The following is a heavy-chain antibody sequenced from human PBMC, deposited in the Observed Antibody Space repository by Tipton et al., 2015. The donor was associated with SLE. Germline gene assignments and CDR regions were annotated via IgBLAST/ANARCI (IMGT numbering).Heavy chain of an antibody. CDR3: ARHGANRLLDY. CDR1: GFTFSIYA. Sequence: GSLRLSCAASGFTFSIYAMHWVRQAPGKGLEWVAFIRSDGSTNYDADSVKGRFTISRDNSKNTLYLQMNSLRAEDTAIYYCARHGANRLLDYWGQGTLVTASS. D-gene: IGHD4/OR15-4a*01. V-gene: IGHV3-30*02. J-gene: IGHJ4*02. CDR2: IRSDGSTN.